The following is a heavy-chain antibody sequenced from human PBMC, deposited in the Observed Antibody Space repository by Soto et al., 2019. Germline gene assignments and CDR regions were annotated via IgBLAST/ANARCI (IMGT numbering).Heavy chain of an antibody. CDR1: GGTFSSYT. D-gene: IGHD6-13*01. V-gene: IGHV1-69*02. CDR3: ARVHSSSWYGGGFQH. J-gene: IGHJ1*01. CDR2: IIPILGIA. Sequence: QVQLVQSGAEVKKPGSSVKVSCKASGGTFSSYTISWVRQAPGQGLEWMGRIIPILGIANYAQKFQGRVTIPAEKSTSTAYMELRSLRSEDTAVYYWARVHSSSWYGGGFQHWGQGTLVTVSS.